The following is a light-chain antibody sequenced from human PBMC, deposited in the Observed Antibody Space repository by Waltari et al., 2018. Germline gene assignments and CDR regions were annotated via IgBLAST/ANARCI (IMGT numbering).Light chain of an antibody. CDR1: ETILFNSNNKNY. J-gene: IGKJ1*01. CDR3: QQYYTVSRT. Sequence: DIVMTQSPDSLAVPLGERATIPCKSSETILFNSNNKNYLAWYQQKAGQPPKLLVYWASTRESGVPDRFSGSGSGTDFTLTISSLQAEDVAVYYCQQYYTVSRTFGQGTRVEIK. CDR2: WAS. V-gene: IGKV4-1*01.